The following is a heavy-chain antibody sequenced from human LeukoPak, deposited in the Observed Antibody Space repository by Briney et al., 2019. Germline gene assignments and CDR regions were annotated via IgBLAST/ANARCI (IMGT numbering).Heavy chain of an antibody. Sequence: SGPALVKPTQTLTLTCTFSGFSLSTSGMRVSWIRQPPWKPLEWLARIDWDDDKFYSPSLKTRLTISKDTSKNQVVLTMPKMDPVDTATYCCARHYGSGSELDYWGQGTLVTVSS. CDR3: ARHYGSGSELDY. CDR1: GFSLSTSGMR. D-gene: IGHD3-10*01. CDR2: IDWDDDK. J-gene: IGHJ4*02. V-gene: IGHV2-70*04.